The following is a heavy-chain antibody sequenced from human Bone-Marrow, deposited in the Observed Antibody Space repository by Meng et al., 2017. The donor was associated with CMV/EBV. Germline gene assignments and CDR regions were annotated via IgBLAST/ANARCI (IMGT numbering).Heavy chain of an antibody. CDR3: ARWEWVVVVPAGVHGMDV. D-gene: IGHD2-2*01. CDR1: GGSFSGYY. CDR2: INHSGST. Sequence: SETLSLTCAVYGGSFSGYYWSWIRQPPGKGLEWIGEINHSGSTNYNPSLKSRVTISVDTSKNQFSLKLSSVTAADTAVYYCARWEWVVVVPAGVHGMDVWGQGTTVTVSS. J-gene: IGHJ6*02. V-gene: IGHV4-34*01.